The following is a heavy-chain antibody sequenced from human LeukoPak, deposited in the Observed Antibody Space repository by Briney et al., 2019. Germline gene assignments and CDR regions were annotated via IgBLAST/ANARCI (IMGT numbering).Heavy chain of an antibody. V-gene: IGHV3-20*04. J-gene: IGHJ3*02. D-gene: IGHD6-19*01. CDR1: GFTFDDYG. Sequence: PGGSLRLSCVASGFTFDDYGMSWFRQAPGQGLEWVSGINWSGGSTGYADSVKGRFTTSRDNAKNSLYLQMNTLRAEDTALYYCARDAGYSSGRYDAFDIWGQGTLVTVSS. CDR2: INWSGGST. CDR3: ARDAGYSSGRYDAFDI.